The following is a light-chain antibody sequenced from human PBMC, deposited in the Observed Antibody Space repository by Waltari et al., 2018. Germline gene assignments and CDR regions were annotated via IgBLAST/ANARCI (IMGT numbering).Light chain of an antibody. J-gene: IGLJ2*01. V-gene: IGLV2-23*01. CDR2: EGS. Sequence: QSVLTQPASVSGSPGQSITISCTGPSSDVGNYTLVSWFHQHPGKAPKLMIYEGSKRPSGVSNRFSGSKSGNTASLTISGLQAEDEADYYCCSYAGSSTSVVFGGGTKLTVL. CDR3: CSYAGSSTSVV. CDR1: SSDVGNYTL.